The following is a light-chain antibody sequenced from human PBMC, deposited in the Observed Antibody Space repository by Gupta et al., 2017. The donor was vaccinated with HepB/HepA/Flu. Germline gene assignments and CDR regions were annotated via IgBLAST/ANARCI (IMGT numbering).Light chain of an antibody. CDR1: SSDVGGYNY. CDR3: SSYAGSDNFV. CDR2: EVY. Sequence: QSALTQPPSASGSPGQSVTISCTGTSSDVGGYNYVSWYQHPPATPPLVMSYEVYHRPAGVPDRFAASKSGTTALLTVSGLQAEDEAYYYCSSYAGSDNFVFGGGTKVTVL. V-gene: IGLV2-8*01. J-gene: IGLJ2*01.